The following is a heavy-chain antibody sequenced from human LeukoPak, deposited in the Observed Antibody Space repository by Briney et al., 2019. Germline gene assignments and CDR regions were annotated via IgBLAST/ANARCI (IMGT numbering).Heavy chain of an antibody. CDR1: GFTFTTYW. CDR3: ARDSSESYDKIDY. J-gene: IGHJ4*02. V-gene: IGHV3-7*01. D-gene: IGHD6-19*01. CDR2: IKQDGSET. Sequence: GGSLRLSCAASGFTFTTYWMSWVRQAPGKGLEWVANIKQDGSETYYLDSVKGRFTISRDNAKNSLCLQMNSLRAEDTAVYYCARDSSESYDKIDYWGQGTLVTVSS.